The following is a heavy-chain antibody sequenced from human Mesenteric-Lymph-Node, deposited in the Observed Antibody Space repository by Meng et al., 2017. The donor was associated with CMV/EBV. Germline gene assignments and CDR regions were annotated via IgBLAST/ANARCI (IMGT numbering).Heavy chain of an antibody. CDR2: VYYTGGT. D-gene: IGHD2-2*01. CDR3: ARHPAAFYFDN. V-gene: IGHV4-61*01. J-gene: IGHJ4*02. Sequence: TCSVSGDSVTSGSYYWSWIRQPPGKGLEWIGYVYYTGGTNYNPSLKSRVTILVDTSKNQFSLKLNSMTAADTAVYYCARHPAAFYFDNWGQGTLVTVSS. CDR1: GDSVTSGSYY.